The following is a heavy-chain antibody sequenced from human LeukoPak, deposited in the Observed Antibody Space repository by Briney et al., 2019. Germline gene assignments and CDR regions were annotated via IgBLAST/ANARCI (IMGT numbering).Heavy chain of an antibody. CDR2: VNYSGST. V-gene: IGHV4-59*01. J-gene: IGHJ3*02. CDR1: SGSINNYY. D-gene: IGHD4-23*01. Sequence: SETLSLTCTVSSGSINNYYWSWIRQPPGKRLEWIGFVNYSGSTNYKSSLKSRATISVDTSKNQFSLKLSSVTAADTAVYYCARVASRTTVVIPYAFDIWGQATMVTVSS. CDR3: ARVASRTTVVIPYAFDI.